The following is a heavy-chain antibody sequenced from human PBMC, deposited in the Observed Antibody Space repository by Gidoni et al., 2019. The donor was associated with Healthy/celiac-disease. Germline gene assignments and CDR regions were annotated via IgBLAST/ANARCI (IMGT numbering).Heavy chain of an antibody. V-gene: IGHV1-69*04. CDR1: GGTFSSYA. CDR2: IIPILGIA. J-gene: IGHJ4*02. CDR3: ARGGIAAPYYFDY. Sequence: QVQLVQSGAEVKKPGSSVKVSCKAPGGTFSSYAISWVRQAPGQGLEWMGRIIPILGIANYAQKFQGRVTITADKSTSTAYMELSSLRSEDTAVYYCARGGIAAPYYFDYWGQGTLVTVSS. D-gene: IGHD6-13*01.